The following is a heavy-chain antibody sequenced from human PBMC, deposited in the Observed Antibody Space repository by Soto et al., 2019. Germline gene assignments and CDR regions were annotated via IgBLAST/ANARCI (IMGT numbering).Heavy chain of an antibody. V-gene: IGHV5-51*01. CDR2: IYPSDSDT. CDR1: GYNFPTYW. CDR3: ARQYSSFDY. D-gene: IGHD5-12*01. J-gene: IGHJ4*02. Sequence: ESLKISCKGSGYNFPTYWIGWVRQMPGKGLEWMGIIYPSDSDTRYSPSFQGQVIISADKSINTAYLQWSSLKASDTAMYYCARQYSSFDYWGQGTLVTVSS.